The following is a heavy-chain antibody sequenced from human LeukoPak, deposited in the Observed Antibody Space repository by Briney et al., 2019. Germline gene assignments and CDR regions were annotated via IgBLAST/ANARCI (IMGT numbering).Heavy chain of an antibody. Sequence: SETLSLTCTVSGGSISSYYWSWIRQPPGKGLEWIGEINHSGSTNYNPSLKSRVTISVETSKNQFSLKLSSVTAADTAVYYCARVSSSWYQDWYFDLWGRGTLVTVSS. CDR3: ARVSSSWYQDWYFDL. V-gene: IGHV4-34*01. CDR2: INHSGST. J-gene: IGHJ2*01. CDR1: GGSISSYY. D-gene: IGHD6-13*01.